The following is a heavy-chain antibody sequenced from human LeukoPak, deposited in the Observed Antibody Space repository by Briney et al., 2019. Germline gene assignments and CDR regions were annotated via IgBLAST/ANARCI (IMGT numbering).Heavy chain of an antibody. D-gene: IGHD2/OR15-2a*01. J-gene: IGHJ4*02. CDR2: IWYDGSNK. V-gene: IGHV3-33*01. Sequence: PGRSLRLSCAASGFTFSSYGMHWVRQAPGKGLGWVAVIWYDGSNKYYADSVRGRFTISRDNSKNTLYLQMNSLRAEDTAVYYCARDPSVALWLPEYYFDYWGQGTLVTVSS. CDR3: ARDPSVALWLPEYYFDY. CDR1: GFTFSSYG.